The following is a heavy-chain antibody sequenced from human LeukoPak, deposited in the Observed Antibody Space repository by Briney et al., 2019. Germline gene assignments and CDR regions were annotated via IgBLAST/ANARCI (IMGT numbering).Heavy chain of an antibody. D-gene: IGHD3-3*01. CDR2: IYYSGRA. CDR1: GGSVNSSAHY. V-gene: IGHV4-39*02. J-gene: IGHJ2*01. CDR3: ARDGEGLRDFWYFDV. Sequence: PPETLSLTCTVSGGSVNSSAHYWGWVGQSPGKGLEWIGIIYYSGRAYYNPSLRSRVALSINTSKNLFSLKLVSVTAADTALYYCARDGEGLRDFWYFDVWGRGTLVTVSS.